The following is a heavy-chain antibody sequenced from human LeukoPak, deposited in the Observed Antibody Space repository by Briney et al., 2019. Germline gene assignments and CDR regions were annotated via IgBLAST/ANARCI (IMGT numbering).Heavy chain of an antibody. D-gene: IGHD1-26*01. CDR1: GGSLSSGSYY. J-gene: IGHJ4*02. V-gene: IGHV4-61*02. CDR2: IYTSGST. CDR3: ARLSGSYSDFDY. Sequence: SQTLSLTCTVSGGSLSSGSYYWSWIPQPAGKGLEWIGRIYTSGSTNYNPSLKSRVTISVDTSKNESSLKLSSVTAADTAVYYCARLSGSYSDFDYWGQGTLVTVSS.